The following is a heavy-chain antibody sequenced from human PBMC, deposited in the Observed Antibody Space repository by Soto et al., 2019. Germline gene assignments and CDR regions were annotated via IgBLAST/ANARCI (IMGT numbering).Heavy chain of an antibody. CDR3: AKDTTTMIVVAQEGGIDY. J-gene: IGHJ4*02. V-gene: IGHV3-30*18. CDR1: GFTFSSYG. Sequence: GGSLRLSCAASGFTFSSYGIHWVRQAPGKGLEWVAVISYDGNNKYYADSVKGRFTIYRDNSKSTLYLQMNSLRAEDTAVYYCAKDTTTMIVVAQEGGIDYWGQGTLVTVAS. CDR2: ISYDGNNK. D-gene: IGHD3-22*01.